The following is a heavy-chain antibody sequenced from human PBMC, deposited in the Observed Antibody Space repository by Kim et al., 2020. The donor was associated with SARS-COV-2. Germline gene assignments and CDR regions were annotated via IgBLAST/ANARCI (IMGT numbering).Heavy chain of an antibody. J-gene: IGHJ4*02. CDR1: GFTFSNAW. D-gene: IGHD6-6*01. V-gene: IGHV3-15*01. CDR3: TPEVGLVLFDY. CDR2: IKSKTDGGTT. Sequence: GGSLRLSCAASGFTFSNAWMSWVRQAPGKGLEWVGRIKSKTDGGTTDYAAPVKGRFTISRDDSKNTLYLQMNSLKTEDTAVYYCTPEVGLVLFDYWGQGTLVTVSS.